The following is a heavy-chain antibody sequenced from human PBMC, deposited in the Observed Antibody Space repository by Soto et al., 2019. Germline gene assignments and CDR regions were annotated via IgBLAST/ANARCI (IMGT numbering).Heavy chain of an antibody. D-gene: IGHD3-3*01. V-gene: IGHV3-7*05. J-gene: IGHJ4*02. CDR1: GISLGTYW. Sequence: EVQLVESGGGLVQPGGSLRLSSAASGISLGTYWMSWVRQAPGKGLEWVANMKPDGSEKYYADSVRGRFTISRDNAKNSLYLEMNSLKAEDTAVYYCEGGFTYWGQGTLVTVSP. CDR2: MKPDGSEK. CDR3: EGGFTY.